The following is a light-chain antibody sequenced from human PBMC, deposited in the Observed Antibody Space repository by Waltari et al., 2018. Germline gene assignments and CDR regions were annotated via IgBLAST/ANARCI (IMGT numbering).Light chain of an antibody. J-gene: IGKJ1*01. V-gene: IGKV1-5*03. CDR2: KAY. CDR1: QSISSW. Sequence: DIQMTQSPSTLSASVGDRVTITCRASQSISSWLAWYQQKPGKAPKLLIYKAYSLESGVPSRFSGSGSGTECTLTISSLQPDDFATYYCQQYNSYWRTFGQGTKVEIK. CDR3: QQYNSYWRT.